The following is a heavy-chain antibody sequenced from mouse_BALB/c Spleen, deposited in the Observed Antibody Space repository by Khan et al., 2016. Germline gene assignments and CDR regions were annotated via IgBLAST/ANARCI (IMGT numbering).Heavy chain of an antibody. CDR2: IHYSGGT. Sequence: EVQLQEPGPDLVKPSQSLSLTCTVTGYSITSGYSWHWIRQFPGNKLEWMGYIHYSGGTKYIPSLKSRISITRDTSKNQFFLQLNSVTPEDTATXYFTRFHGYYAMDYRSQGTALTVSS. CDR1: GYSITSGYS. J-gene: IGHJ4*01. CDR3: TRFHGYYAMDY. V-gene: IGHV3-1*02.